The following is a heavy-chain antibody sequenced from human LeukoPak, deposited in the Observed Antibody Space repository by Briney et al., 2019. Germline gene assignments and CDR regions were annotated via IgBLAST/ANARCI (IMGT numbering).Heavy chain of an antibody. Sequence: SETLSLTCTVSGGSISSYYWSWIRQPPGKGLEWIGYIYHSGSTYYNPSLKSRVTTSVDRSKNQFSLKLSSVTAADTAVYYCGGGVAAGFDYWGQGTLVTVSS. CDR1: GGSISSYY. D-gene: IGHD6-25*01. V-gene: IGHV4-59*04. CDR2: IYHSGST. J-gene: IGHJ4*02. CDR3: GGGVAAGFDY.